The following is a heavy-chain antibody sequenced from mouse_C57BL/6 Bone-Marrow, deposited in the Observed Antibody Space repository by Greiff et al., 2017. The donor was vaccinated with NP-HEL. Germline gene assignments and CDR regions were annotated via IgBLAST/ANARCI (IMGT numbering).Heavy chain of an antibody. D-gene: IGHD3-1*01. V-gene: IGHV1-59*01. CDR1: GYTFTSYW. J-gene: IGHJ1*03. CDR3: ARSGLRGGYFDV. Sequence: QVQLQQPGAELVRPGTSVKLSCKASGYTFTSYWMHWVKQRPGQGLEWIGVIDPSDSYTNYNQKFKGKATLTVDTSSSTAYMQLSSLTSEDSAVYYCARSGLRGGYFDVWGTGTTVTVSS. CDR2: IDPSDSYT.